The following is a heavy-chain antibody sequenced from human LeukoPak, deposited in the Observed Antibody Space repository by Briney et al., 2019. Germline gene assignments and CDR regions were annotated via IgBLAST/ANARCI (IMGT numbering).Heavy chain of an antibody. V-gene: IGHV4-59*01. D-gene: IGHD1-1*01. J-gene: IGHJ4*02. CDR1: GGSISSYY. Sequence: SSETLSLTCTVSGGSISSYYWSWIRQPPGKGLEWIGYIYYSGSTNYNPSLKSRVTISVDTSKNQFSLKLSSVTAADTAVYYCARDSPGAPRWGQGTLSPSPQ. CDR2: IYYSGST. CDR3: ARDSPGAPR.